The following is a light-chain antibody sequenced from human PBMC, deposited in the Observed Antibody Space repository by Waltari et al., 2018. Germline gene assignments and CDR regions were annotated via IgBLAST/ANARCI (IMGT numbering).Light chain of an antibody. V-gene: IGKV1-39*01. CDR1: EDIDKS. J-gene: IGKJ2*01. Sequence: DIQMTQSPSSLSASVGDTVTITCQASEDIDKSLSWYQQSQGKAPQLLISRAYTLQSGIPSRFSGSGSGADFTLTFYILQPEDFATYYCQQGYSFPYTFGQGTTVEIK. CDR3: QQGYSFPYT. CDR2: RAY.